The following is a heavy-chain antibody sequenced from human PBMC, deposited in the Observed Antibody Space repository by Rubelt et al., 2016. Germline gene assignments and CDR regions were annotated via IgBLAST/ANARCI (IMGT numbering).Heavy chain of an antibody. V-gene: IGHV3-30*04. J-gene: IGHJ3*02. CDR3: ARGPGFTVVTAFDI. CDR2: ISSNGNIK. Sequence: SSYVLHWVRQAPGKGLEWVAVISSNGNIKYYADSVNGRFTISRDNSKNTLFLHMNSLRGEDTAEYYCARGPGFTVVTAFDIWGQGTMVTVSS. D-gene: IGHD2-21*02. CDR1: SSYV.